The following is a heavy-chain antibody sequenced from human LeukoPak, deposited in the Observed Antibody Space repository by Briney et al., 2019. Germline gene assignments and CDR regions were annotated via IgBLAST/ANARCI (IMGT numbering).Heavy chain of an antibody. CDR3: ARTYSSGWYGRPLNWFDP. D-gene: IGHD6-19*01. Sequence: SGPTLVKPTQTLTLTCTFSGFSLSTSGMCVSWIRQPPGKALEWLARIDWDDDKYYSTSLKTRLTISKDTSKNQVVLTMTNMDPVDTATYYCARTYSSGWYGRPLNWFDPWGQGTQVTVSS. CDR1: GFSLSTSGMC. V-gene: IGHV2-70*11. J-gene: IGHJ5*02. CDR2: IDWDDDK.